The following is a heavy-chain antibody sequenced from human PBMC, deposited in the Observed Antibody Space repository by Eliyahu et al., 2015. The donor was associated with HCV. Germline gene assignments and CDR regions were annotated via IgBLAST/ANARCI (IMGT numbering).Heavy chain of an antibody. V-gene: IGHV3-53*01. CDR1: GFTVSXNX. J-gene: IGHJ6*02. CDR2: IYIDGST. CDR3: ARLRWYYGMDV. Sequence: EVQLVESGGGLIQPGGSLRLSCAASGFTVSXNXMXWXLQAPGKGLEXVXVIYIDGSTYYADSVKGRFTISRDNSKNTVYLQMNSLRVEDTAVYYCARLRWYYGMDVWGQGTTVTVSS. D-gene: IGHD2-15*01.